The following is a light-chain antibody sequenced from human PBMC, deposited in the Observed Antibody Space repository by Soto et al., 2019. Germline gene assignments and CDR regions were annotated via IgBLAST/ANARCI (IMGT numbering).Light chain of an antibody. CDR3: SSYARGSTYV. CDR1: SSDVGAYNY. J-gene: IGLJ1*01. Sequence: QAALTQPASVSGSPGQSITISCTGTSSDVGAYNYVSWYLQYPGKAPKLLIYGVTNRPSGVSDRFSGSKSGNTASLTISGLQAEDETDYYCSSYARGSTYVFGTGTKVTVL. V-gene: IGLV2-14*01. CDR2: GVT.